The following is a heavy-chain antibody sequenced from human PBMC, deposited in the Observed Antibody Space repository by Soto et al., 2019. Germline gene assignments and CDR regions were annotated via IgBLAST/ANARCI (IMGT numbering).Heavy chain of an antibody. CDR3: VIDILFAVAGQYCYHRYGNDV. V-gene: IGHV4-30-4*02. CDR2: IYYSGST. D-gene: IGHD6-13*01. CDR1: GSSINSGGYY. J-gene: IGHJ6*02. Sequence: PSEALSLTCTLSGSSINSGGYYWSWIRQPPAKGQKWIGYIYYSGSTYYNPSLKSRVTISVDTSKNQFSLKLSSVTAAVTAVYYCVIDILFAVAGQYCYHRYGNDVRGQGTS.